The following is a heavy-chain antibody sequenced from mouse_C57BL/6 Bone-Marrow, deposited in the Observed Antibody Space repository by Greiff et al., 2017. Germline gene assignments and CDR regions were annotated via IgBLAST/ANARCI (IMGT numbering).Heavy chain of an antibody. D-gene: IGHD1-1*01. CDR2: INPSNGGT. J-gene: IGHJ3*01. V-gene: IGHV1-53*01. CDR3: ARPLLYYGSSYWFAY. CDR1: GYTFTSYW. Sequence: QVQLQQPGTELVKPGASVKLSCKASGYTFTSYWMHWVKQRPGQGLEWIGNINPSNGGTNSNEKSQIKATLTVDKSSSETYRQLSSLTSEDSAVYYCARPLLYYGSSYWFAYWGQGTLVTVSA.